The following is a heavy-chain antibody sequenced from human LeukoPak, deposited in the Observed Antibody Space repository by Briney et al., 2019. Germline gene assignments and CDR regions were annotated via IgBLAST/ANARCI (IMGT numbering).Heavy chain of an antibody. CDR2: INHSGST. CDR3: ARLVYYYGSGSYYKRSYCFDY. Sequence: PETLSLTCAVYGGSFSGYYWSWIRQPPGKGLEWIGEINHSGSTNYNPSLKSRVTISVDTSKNQFSLKLSSVTAADTAVYYCARLVYYYGSGSYYKRSYCFDYWGQGTLVTVSS. D-gene: IGHD3-10*01. CDR1: GGSFSGYY. J-gene: IGHJ4*02. V-gene: IGHV4-34*01.